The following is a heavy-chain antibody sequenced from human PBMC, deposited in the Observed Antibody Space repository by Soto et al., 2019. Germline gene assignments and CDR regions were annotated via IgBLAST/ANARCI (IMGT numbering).Heavy chain of an antibody. J-gene: IGHJ6*02. Sequence: XGSLRLSFAASGFTVSSYSMNWVRQAPGKGLEWVSSISSSSSYIYYADSVKGRFTISRDNAKNSLYLQMNSLRAEDTAVYYCAREGDSSSWYSPYYYGMDVWGQGTTVTVSS. CDR3: AREGDSSSWYSPYYYGMDV. CDR2: ISSSSSYI. CDR1: GFTVSSYS. D-gene: IGHD6-13*01. V-gene: IGHV3-21*01.